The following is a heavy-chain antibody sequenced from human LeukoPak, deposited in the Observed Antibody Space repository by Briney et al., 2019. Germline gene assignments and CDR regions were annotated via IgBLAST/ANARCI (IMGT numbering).Heavy chain of an antibody. J-gene: IGHJ3*01. CDR3: ARRPRGYALDV. V-gene: IGHV4-34*01. CDR2: INHSGST. CDR1: GGSFSGYY. Sequence: SETLSLTCAVYGGSFSGYYWSWIRQPPGKGLEWIGEINHSGSTNYNPSLKSRVTISGDTSKNQFSLKLSSVTAADTAVYFCARRPRGYALDVWGQGTMVTVS.